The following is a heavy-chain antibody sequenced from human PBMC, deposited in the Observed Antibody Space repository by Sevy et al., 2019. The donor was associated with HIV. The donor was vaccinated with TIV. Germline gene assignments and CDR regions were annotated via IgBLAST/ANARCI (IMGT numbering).Heavy chain of an antibody. CDR3: ARGGFTMVRGVPKFYFDY. CDR2: IIPIFGTA. Sequence: ASVKVSCKASGGTFSSYAISWVRQAPGQGLEWMGGIIPIFGTANYTQKFQGRVTITADESTSTAYMELSSLRSEDTAVYYCARGGFTMVRGVPKFYFDYWGQGTLVTVSS. J-gene: IGHJ4*02. V-gene: IGHV1-69*13. CDR1: GGTFSSYA. D-gene: IGHD3-10*01.